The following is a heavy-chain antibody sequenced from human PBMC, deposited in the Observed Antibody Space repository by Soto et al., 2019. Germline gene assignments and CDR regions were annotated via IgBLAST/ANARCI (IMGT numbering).Heavy chain of an antibody. J-gene: IGHJ4*02. D-gene: IGHD2-21*01. CDR1: GFTVSSNY. V-gene: IGHV3-66*01. Sequence: GGSLRLSCAASGFTVSSNYMSWVRQAPGKGLEWVSVIYSGDSTYYADSVKGRFTISRDNSKNTLYLQMNSLRAEDTAVYYCGRESPENCGGGACYLDYWGQGTLVTVSS. CDR3: GRESPENCGGGACYLDY. CDR2: IYSGDST.